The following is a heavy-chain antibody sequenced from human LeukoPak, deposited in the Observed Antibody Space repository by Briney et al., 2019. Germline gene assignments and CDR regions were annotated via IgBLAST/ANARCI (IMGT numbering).Heavy chain of an antibody. Sequence: GGSLRPSSAVSGFTLRSYSMTWVRQAPGKELECVTSISRPGSYIYYAASVKGRFTISRDNAKTSLYLQMSSLSAEVTAVYYCARAGCGGDCYSESLYYHCVMGGCGQGTTVTVSS. CDR3: ARAGCGGDCYSESLYYHCVMGG. CDR1: GFTLRSYS. V-gene: IGHV3-21*01. CDR2: ISRPGSYI. D-gene: IGHD2-21*02. J-gene: IGHJ6*01.